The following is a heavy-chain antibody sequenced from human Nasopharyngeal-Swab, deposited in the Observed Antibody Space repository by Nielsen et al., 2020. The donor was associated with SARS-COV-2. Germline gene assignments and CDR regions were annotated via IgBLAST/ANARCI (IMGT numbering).Heavy chain of an antibody. CDR3: AREPQLGEEDWFDP. D-gene: IGHD7-27*01. J-gene: IGHJ5*02. CDR2: INSDGSST. V-gene: IGHV3-74*01. CDR1: GFTFSSYW. Sequence: GESLKISCAASGFTFSSYWMHWVRQAPGKGLVWVSRINSDGSSTSYADSVKGRFTISRDNAKNTLYLQMNSLRAEDTAVYYSAREPQLGEEDWFDPWGQGTLVTVSS.